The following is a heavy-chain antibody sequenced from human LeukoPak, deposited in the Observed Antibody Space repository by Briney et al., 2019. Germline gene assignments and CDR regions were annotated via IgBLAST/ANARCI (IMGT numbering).Heavy chain of an antibody. Sequence: SETLSLTCAVHGGSFSGYYWSWIRQPPGKGLEWIGEINQSGSTNYNPSLKSRVTISVDTSKNQFSLKLSSVTAADTAVYYCARGGGSGSYKEIDYWGQGTLVTVSS. CDR3: ARGGGSGSYKEIDY. CDR2: INQSGST. CDR1: GGSFSGYY. V-gene: IGHV4-34*01. J-gene: IGHJ4*02. D-gene: IGHD3-10*01.